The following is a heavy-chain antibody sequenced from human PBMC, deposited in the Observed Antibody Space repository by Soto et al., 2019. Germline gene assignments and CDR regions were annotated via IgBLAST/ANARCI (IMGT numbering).Heavy chain of an antibody. CDR1: GFIFSKYS. Sequence: PGGFLRLSCGASGFIFSKYSMNWVRQAPGKGLEWLSYISSNSVTIYYADSVRGRFTIFRDNAKNSLYLQMNSLRDEDTAVYYCAREDILGTRSFDYWGQGALVTVSS. CDR2: ISSNSVTI. D-gene: IGHD1-26*01. J-gene: IGHJ4*02. V-gene: IGHV3-48*02. CDR3: AREDILGTRSFDY.